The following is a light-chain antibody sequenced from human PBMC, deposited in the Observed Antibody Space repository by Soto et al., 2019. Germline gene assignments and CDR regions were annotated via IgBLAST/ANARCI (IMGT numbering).Light chain of an antibody. CDR1: QGISNY. Sequence: DIQMTQSPSSLSASVVDRVTITCRASQGISNYLAWYQQKPGKVHKLLIYAASTLQSGVPSRFSGSGSGTDFTLTISILPPEDVATYYCQKDKSAPRTFGQGTKVEIK. CDR2: AAS. CDR3: QKDKSAPRT. V-gene: IGKV1-27*01. J-gene: IGKJ1*01.